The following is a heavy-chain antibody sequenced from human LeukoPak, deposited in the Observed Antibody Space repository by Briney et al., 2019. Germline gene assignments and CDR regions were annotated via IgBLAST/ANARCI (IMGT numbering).Heavy chain of an antibody. V-gene: IGHV3-74*01. J-gene: IGHJ4*02. CDR3: ARVDVLRYFDWLPNFDY. CDR2: INSDGSST. CDR1: GFTFSSYW. D-gene: IGHD3-9*01. Sequence: GRSLRLSCAASGFTFSSYWMHWVRQAPGKGLVWVSRINSDGSSTSYADSVNGRFTISRDNAKNTLYLQMNSLRAEDTAVYYCARVDVLRYFDWLPNFDYWGQGTLVTVSS.